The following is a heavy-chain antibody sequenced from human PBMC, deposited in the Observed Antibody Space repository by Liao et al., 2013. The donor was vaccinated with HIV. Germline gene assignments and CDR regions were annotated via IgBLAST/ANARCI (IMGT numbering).Heavy chain of an antibody. V-gene: IGHV4-4*07. D-gene: IGHD3-22*01. Sequence: QVQLQESGPGLVKPSETLSLTCTVSGGSISTYYWSWIRQPAGKGLEWIGRIYASGSTNYNPSLKSRVTMSVDTSKNQLALKVSSVTAADTAVYYCARVGSAYLSYYMDVWGKGTTVTVSS. CDR1: GGSISTYY. CDR3: ARVGSAYLSYYMDV. J-gene: IGHJ6*03. CDR2: IYASGST.